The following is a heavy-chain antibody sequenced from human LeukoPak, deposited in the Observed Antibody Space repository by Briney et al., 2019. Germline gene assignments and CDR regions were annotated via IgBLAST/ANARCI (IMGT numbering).Heavy chain of an antibody. J-gene: IGHJ4*02. CDR1: GGSISSGGYY. CDR3: ARDSSSWYGGFDY. V-gene: IGHV4-30-2*01. CDR2: IYHSGST. D-gene: IGHD6-13*01. Sequence: SEALSLTCTVSGGSISSGGYYWSWIRQPPGKGLEWIGYIYHSGSTYYNPSLKSRVTISVDRSKNQFSLKLSSVTAADTAVYYCARDSSSWYGGFDYWGQGTLVTVSS.